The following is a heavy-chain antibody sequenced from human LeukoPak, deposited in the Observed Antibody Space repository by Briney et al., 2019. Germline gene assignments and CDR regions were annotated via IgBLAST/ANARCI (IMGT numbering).Heavy chain of an antibody. Sequence: ASVKVSCKASGGTFSSYAISWVRQAPGQGLEWMGGIIPIFGTANYAQKFQGRVTITRDTSTSTVYMEMSSLRSGDTAIYYCARVYCGGGTCYSRGLIDSWGQGTLVTVSS. J-gene: IGHJ4*02. CDR2: IIPIFGTA. V-gene: IGHV1-69*05. D-gene: IGHD2-15*01. CDR1: GGTFSSYA. CDR3: ARVYCGGGTCYSRGLIDS.